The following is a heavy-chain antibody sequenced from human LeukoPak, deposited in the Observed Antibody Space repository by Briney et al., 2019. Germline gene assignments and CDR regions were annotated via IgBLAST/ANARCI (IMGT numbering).Heavy chain of an antibody. Sequence: GGSLRLSCAASGFTFSSYGMTWVRQAPGKGLEWVSYIRSSGSTTYYADSVKGRFTISRDNAKSSLFLQMNSLRPEDTAVYYCAAGILGFDSGSWGQGTVTVSS. J-gene: IGHJ4*02. D-gene: IGHD2/OR15-2a*01. CDR3: AAGILGFDSGS. CDR2: IRSSGSTT. V-gene: IGHV3-48*04. CDR1: GFTFSSYG.